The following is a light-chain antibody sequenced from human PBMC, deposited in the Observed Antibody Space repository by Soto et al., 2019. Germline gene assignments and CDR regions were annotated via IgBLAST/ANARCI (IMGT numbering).Light chain of an antibody. CDR3: QQYNSYSTIYP. V-gene: IGKV1-5*03. Sequence: DIQMTQSPSTLSASVGDRVTITCRASQSISSWLAWYQQKPGKAPKLQIYKASSLESGVPSRFSDSGSGTEVTLTISSLQPDDFATYYCQQYNSYSTIYPFSQGTKLEIK. CDR2: KAS. CDR1: QSISSW. J-gene: IGKJ2*01.